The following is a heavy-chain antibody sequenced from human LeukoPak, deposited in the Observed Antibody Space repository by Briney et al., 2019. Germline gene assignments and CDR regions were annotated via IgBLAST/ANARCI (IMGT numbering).Heavy chain of an antibody. CDR3: AKGRILWFGEQSDFDY. J-gene: IGHJ4*02. CDR2: ISDSGAYT. CDR1: GFTFTKYG. V-gene: IGHV3-23*01. Sequence: GGSLRLSCAASGFTFTKYGMSWVRQAPGKGLEWISTISDSGAYTYYADFVKGRFTVSRDNSKNMVFLEVNSLRAEDTATYCCAKGRILWFGEQSDFDYWGQGTLVTVSS. D-gene: IGHD3-10*01.